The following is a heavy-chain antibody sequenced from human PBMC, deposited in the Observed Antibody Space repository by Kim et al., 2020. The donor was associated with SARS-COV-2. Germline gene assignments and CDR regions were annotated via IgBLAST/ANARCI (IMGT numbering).Heavy chain of an antibody. D-gene: IGHD3-3*01. Sequence: SETLSLTCTVSGGSVRSGSYFWSWIRQPPGKGLEWIGYIYYSGSTNYNPSLKSRVTMSVDTSKNQLSLKVRSVTAADTAMYYCARAPNDFWSGYPYYYDYWGQGTLVTVSS. CDR2: IYYSGST. J-gene: IGHJ4*02. CDR1: GGSVRSGSYF. V-gene: IGHV4-61*01. CDR3: ARAPNDFWSGYPYYYDY.